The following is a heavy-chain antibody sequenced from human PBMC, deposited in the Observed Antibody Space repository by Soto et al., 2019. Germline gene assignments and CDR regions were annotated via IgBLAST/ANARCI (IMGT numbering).Heavy chain of an antibody. CDR3: ARDGGRHSGGIDY. J-gene: IGHJ4*02. D-gene: IGHD1-26*01. CDR1: GGTFSSYS. V-gene: IGHV1-69*01. CDR2: IIPIFGTA. Sequence: QVPLVQSGAEVKKPGSSVKVSCKASGGTFSSYSINWVRQAPGQGLEWMGEIIPIFGTANYAQKFQGRVTITADESTSTAYMERSSLRSEDTAVYYCARDGGRHSGGIDYWGQGNLVTVSS.